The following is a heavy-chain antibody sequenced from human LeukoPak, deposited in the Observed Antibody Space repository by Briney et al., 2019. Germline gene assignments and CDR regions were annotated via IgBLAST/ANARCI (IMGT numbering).Heavy chain of an antibody. CDR3: ARDRRYSGYDSAVAGTDH. Sequence: GASVKVSCKASGYTFTSYGISWVRQAPGQGLEWMGWISAYNGNTSYAQKLQGRVTMTTDTSTSTAYMELRSLRSDDTAVYYCARDRRYSGYDSAVAGTDHWGQGTLVTVSS. CDR2: ISAYNGNT. D-gene: IGHD5-12*01. CDR1: GYTFTSYG. V-gene: IGHV1-18*01. J-gene: IGHJ4*02.